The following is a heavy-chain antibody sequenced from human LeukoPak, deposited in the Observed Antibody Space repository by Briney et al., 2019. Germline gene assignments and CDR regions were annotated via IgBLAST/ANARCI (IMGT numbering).Heavy chain of an antibody. CDR1: GGTFSSYA. V-gene: IGHV1-69*04. CDR2: IIPILGLA. CDR3: ARGRGSRTGSNGDYFDY. D-gene: IGHD3/OR15-3a*01. J-gene: IGHJ4*02. Sequence: GSSVKVSCKAPGGTFSSYAINWVRQAPGQGLEWVGRIIPILGLANYAQKFQDRVIISADKSASTGHMELRSLRSDDTAVYYCARGRGSRTGSNGDYFDYWGQGTLVTVSS.